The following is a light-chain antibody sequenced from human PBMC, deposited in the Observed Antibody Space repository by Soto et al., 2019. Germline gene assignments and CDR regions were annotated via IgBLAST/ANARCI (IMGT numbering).Light chain of an antibody. V-gene: IGKV1-5*03. CDR3: QQYNSYSEA. Sequence: DIQMTQSPSTLSGSVGDRVTITCRASQTISSWLAWYQQKPGKAPKLLIYKASTLKSGVPSRFSGSGSGTEFTLTNSSLQPDDFATYYCQQYNSYSEAVGQVTKVELK. CDR2: KAS. J-gene: IGKJ1*01. CDR1: QTISSW.